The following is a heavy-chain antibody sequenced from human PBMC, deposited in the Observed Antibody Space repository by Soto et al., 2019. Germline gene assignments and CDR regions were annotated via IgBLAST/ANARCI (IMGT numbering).Heavy chain of an antibody. D-gene: IGHD6-13*01. CDR2: ISAYNGNT. CDR1: GCTFTSYG. Sequence: ASVKVSCKASGCTFTSYGISWVRQAPGQGLEWMGWISAYNGNTNYAQKLQGRVTMTTDTSTSTAYMELRSLRSDDTAVYYCARDGTSTTSNWFDPWGQGTLVTSPQ. CDR3: ARDGTSTTSNWFDP. J-gene: IGHJ5*02. V-gene: IGHV1-18*01.